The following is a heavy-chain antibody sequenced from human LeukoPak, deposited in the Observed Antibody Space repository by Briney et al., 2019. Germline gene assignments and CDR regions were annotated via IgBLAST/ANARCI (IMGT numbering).Heavy chain of an antibody. V-gene: IGHV3-23*01. J-gene: IGHJ5*02. D-gene: IGHD2-15*01. CDR3: VRDVAITVADSFDP. Sequence: GGSLRLSCAASDFSFITYAMSWVRQAPGKGLEWVSAISGSGGSTYYADSVKGRFTISRDNSKNTLYLQMNSLRADDTAMYYCVRDVAITVADSFDPWGQGTLVTVSS. CDR2: ISGSGGST. CDR1: DFSFITYA.